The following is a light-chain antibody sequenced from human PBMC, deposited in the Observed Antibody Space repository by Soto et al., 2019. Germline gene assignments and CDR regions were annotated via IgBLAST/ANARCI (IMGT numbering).Light chain of an antibody. J-gene: IGKJ3*01. V-gene: IGKV1-5*01. CDR2: DAS. Sequence: DIQMTQSPSTLSASVGDTVTISCRTSQTINNLLAWYQKKPGKAPGPLIFDASTVNPGVPPRFSGSGSGTDFTLTISDLQPDDFATYYCQHYDIYGRLTFGPGTTVDIK. CDR1: QTINNL. CDR3: QHYDIYGRLT.